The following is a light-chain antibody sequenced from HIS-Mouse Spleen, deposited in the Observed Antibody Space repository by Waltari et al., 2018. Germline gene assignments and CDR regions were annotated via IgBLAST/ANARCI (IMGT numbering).Light chain of an antibody. V-gene: IGLV3-21*03. CDR1: NIGSKS. CDR3: QVWDSSSDHVV. CDR2: DDS. Sequence: SYVLTQPPSVSVAPGKTARITCGGNNIGSKSEHWYQQKPGQAPVLGVYDDSDRPSGIPERFSGSNSGNTATLTISRVEAGDETDYYCQVWDSSSDHVVFGGGTKLTVL. J-gene: IGLJ2*01.